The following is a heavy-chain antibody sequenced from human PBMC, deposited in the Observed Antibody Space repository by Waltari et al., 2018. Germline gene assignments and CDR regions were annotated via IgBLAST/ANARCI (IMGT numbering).Heavy chain of an antibody. J-gene: IGHJ4*02. CDR3: AKKLGVSSWYYFDY. D-gene: IGHD1-26*01. CDR2: IGGGVSTT. Sequence: EVQLLESGGDLVQPGGSLRLSCAASGFTFSNYAMTWVRQAPGKGLEWVSVIGGGVSTTYYADSVKGRFTISRDNSKNTLYLQMNRLRVEDTAVYYCAKKLGVSSWYYFDYWGQGTLVTVSS. V-gene: IGHV3-23*01. CDR1: GFTFSNYA.